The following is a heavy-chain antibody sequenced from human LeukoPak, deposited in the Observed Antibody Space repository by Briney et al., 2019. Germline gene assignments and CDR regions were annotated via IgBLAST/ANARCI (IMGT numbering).Heavy chain of an antibody. CDR1: GFNFSSYS. CDR3: ARRSGSGSYYPDY. D-gene: IGHD3-10*01. J-gene: IGHJ4*02. Sequence: GGSLRLSCAASGFNFSSYSMNWVRQAPGKGLEWVSYISSTSNTIYYTDSVKGRFTISRDNAKNSLYLQMNSLRDGDTAVYYCARRSGSGSYYPDYWGQGTLVAVSS. CDR2: ISSTSNTI. V-gene: IGHV3-48*02.